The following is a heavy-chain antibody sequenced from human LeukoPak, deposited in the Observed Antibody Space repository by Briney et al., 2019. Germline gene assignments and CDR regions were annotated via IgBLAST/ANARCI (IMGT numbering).Heavy chain of an antibody. D-gene: IGHD5-18*01. V-gene: IGHV3-33*06. J-gene: IGHJ6*03. CDR1: GFTFSSYG. CDR3: AKSATMVTNYMDV. Sequence: GGSLRLSCAASGFTFSSYGMHWVRQAPGKGLEWVAVIWYDGSNKYYADSVKGRFTIARDNSKNTLYLQMNSLRAEDTAVYDCAKSATMVTNYMDVWGKGTTVTVSS. CDR2: IWYDGSNK.